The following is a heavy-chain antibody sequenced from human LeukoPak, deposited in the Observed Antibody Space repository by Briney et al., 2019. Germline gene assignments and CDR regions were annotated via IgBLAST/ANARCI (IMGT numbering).Heavy chain of an antibody. Sequence: PSETLSLTCAVSGGSISSSNWWSWVRQPPGKGLEWIGSIYYSGSTYYNPSLKSRVTISVDTSKNQFSLKLSSVTAADTAVYYCARTPSTGRYFDWFTFTSDYYYYMDVWGKGTTVTISS. D-gene: IGHD3-9*01. CDR1: GGSISSSNW. V-gene: IGHV4-4*02. J-gene: IGHJ6*03. CDR3: ARTPSTGRYFDWFTFTSDYYYYMDV. CDR2: IYYSGST.